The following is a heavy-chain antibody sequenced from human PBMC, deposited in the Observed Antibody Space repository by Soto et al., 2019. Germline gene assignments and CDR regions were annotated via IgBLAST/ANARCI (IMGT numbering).Heavy chain of an antibody. D-gene: IGHD1-1*01. CDR1: GFTFSSYW. J-gene: IGHJ4*02. Sequence: GESLKISCAASGFTFSSYWMHWVRQAPGKGLVWVSRINSDGSSTSYADSVKGRFTISRDNAKNTLYLQMNSLRAEDTAVYYCARESGRTGTTDYWGQGTLVTVSS. CDR2: INSDGSST. V-gene: IGHV3-74*01. CDR3: ARESGRTGTTDY.